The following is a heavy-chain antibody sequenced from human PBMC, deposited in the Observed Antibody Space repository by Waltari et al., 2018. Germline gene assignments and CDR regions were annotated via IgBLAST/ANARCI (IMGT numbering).Heavy chain of an antibody. Sequence: QVQLQESGPGLVKPSETLSLTCTVSGGSISSYYWSWIRQPAGKGLEWIGRIYTSGSTNYNPSLKSRVTMSVDTSKNQFSLKLSSVTAADTAVYYCARVAASVVVPAASDAFDIWGQGTMVTVSS. CDR3: ARVAASVVVPAASDAFDI. CDR1: GGSISSYY. V-gene: IGHV4-4*07. J-gene: IGHJ3*02. CDR2: IYTSGST. D-gene: IGHD2-2*01.